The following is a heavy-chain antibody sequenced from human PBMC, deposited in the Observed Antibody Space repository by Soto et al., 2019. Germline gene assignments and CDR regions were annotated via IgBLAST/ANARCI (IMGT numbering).Heavy chain of an antibody. V-gene: IGHV1-2*04. CDR3: ARVNRLYSGYDTYSSSWSFDY. Sequence: ASVKVSCKASGYTFTGYYMHWVRQAPGQGLEWMGWINPNSGGTNYAQKFQGWVTMNGDTSISTAYMELSRLRSDDTAVYYCARVNRLYSGYDTYSSSWSFDYWGQGTLVTVSS. CDR1: GYTFTGYY. J-gene: IGHJ4*02. D-gene: IGHD6-13*01. CDR2: INPNSGGT.